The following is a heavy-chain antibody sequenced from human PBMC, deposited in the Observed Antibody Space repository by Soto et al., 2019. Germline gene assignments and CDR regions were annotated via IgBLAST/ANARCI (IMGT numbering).Heavy chain of an antibody. CDR1: GYTFTGYY. D-gene: IGHD1-26*01. J-gene: IGHJ4*02. CDR2: INPNSGGT. V-gene: IGHV1-2*02. CDR3: ARDPIDVIVGAKYYFDY. Sequence: GASVKVSCKASGYTFTGYYMHWVRQAPGQGLEWMGWINPNSGGTNYAQKFQGRVTMTRDTSISTAYMELSRLRSDDTAVYYCARDPIDVIVGAKYYFDYWGQGTLVTVPS.